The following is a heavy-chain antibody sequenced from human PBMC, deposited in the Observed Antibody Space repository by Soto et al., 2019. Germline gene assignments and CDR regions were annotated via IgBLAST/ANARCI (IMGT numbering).Heavy chain of an antibody. CDR2: IYYSGST. CDR3: ARGGILRFLELLVYPFDY. Sequence: QLQLQESGPGLVKPSETLSLTCTVSGGSISSSSYYWGWIRQPPGKGLEWIGSIYYSGSTYYNPSLKSRVTISEDRAKNQFSLKLSSGTAADTVVYYCARGGILRFLELLVYPFDYWGQGTLVTVSS. CDR1: GGSISSSSYY. J-gene: IGHJ4*02. D-gene: IGHD3-3*01. V-gene: IGHV4-39*01.